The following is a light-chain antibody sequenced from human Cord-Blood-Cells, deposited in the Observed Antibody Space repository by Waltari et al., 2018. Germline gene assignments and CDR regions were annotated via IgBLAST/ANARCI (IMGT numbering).Light chain of an antibody. CDR3: QQRSNWPPT. CDR1: QSVSSY. J-gene: IGKJ4*01. V-gene: IGKV3-11*01. CDR2: DAS. Sequence: EFVLTQSPATLSLSPGERDTLSCRASQSVSSYLAWYQQKPGQAPRLLIYDASNRATGIPARFSGSGSGTDFTLTISSLEPEDFAVYYCQQRSNWPPTFGGGTKVEIK.